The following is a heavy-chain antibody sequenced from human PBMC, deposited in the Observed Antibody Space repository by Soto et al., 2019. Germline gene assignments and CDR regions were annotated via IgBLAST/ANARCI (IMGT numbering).Heavy chain of an antibody. D-gene: IGHD6-19*01. V-gene: IGHV3-23*01. CDR2: ISPTGDNT. CDR1: EFMFSSYA. Sequence: DVQLLESGGGLVQPGGSLRLYCEASEFMFSSYAMSWVRQAPGKGLEWVSTISPTGDNTYYADSVKGRFTLSRDNSKDTLSLQMNSLTTEDTAIYYCAKAKSLRAVRGSSFDYWGQGALVTVSS. CDR3: AKAKSLRAVRGSSFDY. J-gene: IGHJ4*02.